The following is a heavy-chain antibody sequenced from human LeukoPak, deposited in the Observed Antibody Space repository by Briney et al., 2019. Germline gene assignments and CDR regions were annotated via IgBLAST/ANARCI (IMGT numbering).Heavy chain of an antibody. CDR3: ARGFDFKSTYFES. CDR1: GGSISGYY. D-gene: IGHD5-12*01. Sequence: SETLSLTCTVSGGSISGYYWNWIRQPPGKGLEWIGYIDYSGSTNYNPSLKSRVTISIDTSKNQFSLRLASVTAADSAVYYCARGFDFKSTYFESWGQGTLVTVSS. J-gene: IGHJ4*02. CDR2: IDYSGST. V-gene: IGHV4-59*01.